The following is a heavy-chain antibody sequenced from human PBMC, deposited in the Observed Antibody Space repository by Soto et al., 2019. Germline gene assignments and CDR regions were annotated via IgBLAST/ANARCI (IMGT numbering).Heavy chain of an antibody. CDR3: ARDVASYDYGDFYGMAV. Sequence: EVQLLESGGGLVKPGRTLRLSCTASGFTFGDYTMAWFRQAPGGGLEWVSFIRSKAYGGTTEYAASVKGRFTISRDDSKSIAYLQMNRLQSEDTAVYYCARDVASYDYGDFYGMAVWGPGTTVTVSS. J-gene: IGHJ6*02. D-gene: IGHD4-17*01. CDR1: GFTFGDYT. CDR2: IRSKAYGGTT. V-gene: IGHV3-49*05.